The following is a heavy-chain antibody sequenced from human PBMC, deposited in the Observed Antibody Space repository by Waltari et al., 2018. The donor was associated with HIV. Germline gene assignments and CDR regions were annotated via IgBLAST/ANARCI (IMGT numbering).Heavy chain of an antibody. Sequence: QVQLVQSGAAVKKPGSSVTVSRKTSGGTFRHYAVSWVRQAPGQGLELVGQIIPIFGTTNYAQKFQGRVTITAGESTGTVYMELRSLRSEDTAMYYCARSSPGDDFWSGKLVSWGQGTQVTVSS. CDR3: ARSSPGDDFWSGKLVS. V-gene: IGHV1-69*01. D-gene: IGHD3-3*01. CDR2: IIPIFGTT. J-gene: IGHJ5*02. CDR1: GGTFRHYA.